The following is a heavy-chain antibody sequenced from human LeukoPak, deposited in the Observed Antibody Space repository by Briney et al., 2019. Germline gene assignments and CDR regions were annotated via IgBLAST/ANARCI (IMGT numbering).Heavy chain of an antibody. D-gene: IGHD3-22*01. Sequence: SVKVSCKASGYTFTSYYMHWVRQAPGQGLEWMGGIIPIFGTANYAQKFQGRVTITADESTSTAYMELSSLRSEDTAVYYCARDLPNYYDSSPFDYWGQGTLVTVSS. CDR3: ARDLPNYYDSSPFDY. J-gene: IGHJ4*02. CDR2: IIPIFGTA. V-gene: IGHV1-69*13. CDR1: GYTFTSYY.